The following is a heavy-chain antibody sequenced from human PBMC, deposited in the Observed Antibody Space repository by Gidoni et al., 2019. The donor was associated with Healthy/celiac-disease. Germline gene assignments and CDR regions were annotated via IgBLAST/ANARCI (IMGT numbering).Heavy chain of an antibody. Sequence: QVPLQESGPGLVTPSETLSLTCAFSGYSIRSGYYWGWIRQPPGKGLEWIGSIYHSGSTYYNPSLKSRVTISVDTSKNQFSLKLSSVTAADTAVYYCARSAYYYDSSGYYYFDAFDIWGQGTMVTVSS. J-gene: IGHJ3*02. CDR1: GYSIRSGYY. V-gene: IGHV4-38-2*01. CDR2: IYHSGST. D-gene: IGHD3-22*01. CDR3: ARSAYYYDSSGYYYFDAFDI.